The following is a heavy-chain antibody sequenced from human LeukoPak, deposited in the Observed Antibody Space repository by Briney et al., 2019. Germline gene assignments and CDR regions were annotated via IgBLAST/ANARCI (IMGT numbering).Heavy chain of an antibody. CDR2: IYYSGNT. CDR1: GGSISSGGYY. J-gene: IGHJ3*02. D-gene: IGHD5-24*01. Sequence: SQTLSLTCTVSGGSISSGGYYWNWLRHLPGKGLEWIGYIYYSGNTYYNPSLKSRITISLDTSENQFSLKLSSVTAADMAVYYCARFRDGSRPFDIWGQGTMVTVSS. V-gene: IGHV4-31*03. CDR3: ARFRDGSRPFDI.